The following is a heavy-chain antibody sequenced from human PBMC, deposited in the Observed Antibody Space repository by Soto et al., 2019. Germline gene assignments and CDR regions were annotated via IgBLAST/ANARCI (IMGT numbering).Heavy chain of an antibody. CDR1: GYSFTSYW. V-gene: IGHV5-51*01. J-gene: IGHJ6*02. Sequence: ESLKISFKGSGYSFTSYWIGWVRQMPGKGLEWMGIIYPGDSDTRYSPSFQGQVTISADKSISTAYLQWSSLKASDTAMYYCARRLTAYYYGMDVWGPGTTVTVS. CDR3: ARRLTAYYYGMDV. CDR2: IYPGDSDT.